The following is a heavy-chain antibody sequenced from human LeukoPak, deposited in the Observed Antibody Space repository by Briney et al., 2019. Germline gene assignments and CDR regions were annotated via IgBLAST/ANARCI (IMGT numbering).Heavy chain of an antibody. Sequence: SETLSLTCTVSGGSINNYYWSWIRQPAGKGLEWIGRIYTRGSTNYNPSLKSRVTMSVDTSKNQFSLKLSSVTAADTAVYYCARHEGADYPLSPLDYWGQGTLVTVSS. CDR1: GGSINNYY. V-gene: IGHV4-4*07. J-gene: IGHJ4*02. CDR3: ARHEGADYPLSPLDY. CDR2: IYTRGST. D-gene: IGHD4/OR15-4a*01.